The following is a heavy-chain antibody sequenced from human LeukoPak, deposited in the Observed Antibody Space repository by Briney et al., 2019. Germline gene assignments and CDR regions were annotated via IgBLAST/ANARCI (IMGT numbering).Heavy chain of an antibody. CDR2: LCFDGNNN. Sequence: RKSLRLSCIASGFTFTSYVIHWVRQAPGKGLEWVAFLCFDGNNNCYAEFVKGRFTVSRDNSKNTLYLQMNSLRVEDTAVYYCGKGGGRPIDDAFDIWGQGTMVTVSS. J-gene: IGHJ3*02. D-gene: IGHD3-16*01. CDR3: GKGGGRPIDDAFDI. CDR1: GFTFTSYV. V-gene: IGHV3-33*06.